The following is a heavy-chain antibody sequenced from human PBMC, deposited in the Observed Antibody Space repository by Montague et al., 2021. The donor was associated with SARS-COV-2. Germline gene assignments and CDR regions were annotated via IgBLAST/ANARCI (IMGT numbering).Heavy chain of an antibody. V-gene: IGHV4-38-2*02. J-gene: IGHJ3*02. Sequence: SETLSLTCTVYGVSIGSGDYWGWSRQPPGKGLVWLRSINHSGTTYYNPSFQSRLTMSIDTSTNQFSLRLTSVTAADTAVFFCVRRKAVGLRNAFDIWGQGTTVTVSS. CDR3: VRRKAVGLRNAFDI. D-gene: IGHD3-10*01. CDR2: INHSGTT. CDR1: GVSIGSGDY.